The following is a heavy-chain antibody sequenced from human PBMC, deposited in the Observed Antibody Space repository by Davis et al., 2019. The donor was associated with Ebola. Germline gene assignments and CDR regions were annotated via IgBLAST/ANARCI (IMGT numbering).Heavy chain of an antibody. J-gene: IGHJ6*02. D-gene: IGHD2-15*01. CDR2: ISSSSYI. CDR3: ARDRADIVVVVAAPSYYYYGMDV. V-gene: IGHV3-21*01. Sequence: GESLKISCAASGFTFSSYSMNWVRQAPGKGLEWVSSISSSSYIYYADSVKGRFTISRDNAKNSLYLQMNSLRAEDTAVYYCARDRADIVVVVAAPSYYYYGMDVWGQGTTVTVSS. CDR1: GFTFSSYS.